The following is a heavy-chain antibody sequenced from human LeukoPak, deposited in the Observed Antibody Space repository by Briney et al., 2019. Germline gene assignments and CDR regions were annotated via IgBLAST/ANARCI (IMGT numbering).Heavy chain of an antibody. Sequence: SETLSLTCTVSGGSLSSYYWGWIRQPPGKGLEWIGSIYYSGSTYYNPSLKSRVTISVDTSKNQFSLKLSSVTAADTAVYYCARQGVAAAGIGYFDYWGQGTLVTVSS. D-gene: IGHD6-13*01. J-gene: IGHJ4*02. CDR1: GGSLSSYY. CDR3: ARQGVAAAGIGYFDY. V-gene: IGHV4-39*01. CDR2: IYYSGST.